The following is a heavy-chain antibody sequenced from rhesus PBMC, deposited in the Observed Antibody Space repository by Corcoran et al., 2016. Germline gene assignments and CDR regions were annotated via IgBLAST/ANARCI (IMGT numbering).Heavy chain of an antibody. J-gene: IGHJ4*01. CDR1: GGSVSSSNW. CDR2: ISVSSGST. CDR3: ARLPLWTGYYTADY. Sequence: QVQLQESGPGLVKPSETLSLTCAVSGGSVSSSNWWSWIRQPPGKGLEWIGYISVSSGSTYYNPSRKSRVTISTDTSKNQFSLKLSSVTAADTAVYYCARLPLWTGYYTADYWGQGVLVTVSS. D-gene: IGHD3-3*01. V-gene: IGHV4-65*01.